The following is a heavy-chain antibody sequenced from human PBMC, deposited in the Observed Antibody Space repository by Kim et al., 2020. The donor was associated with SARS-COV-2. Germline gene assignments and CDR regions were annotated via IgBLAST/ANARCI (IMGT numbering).Heavy chain of an antibody. J-gene: IGHJ4*02. CDR1: GGSFSGYY. V-gene: IGHV4-34*01. D-gene: IGHD3-22*01. CDR3: ARGGDSSGYYGYFDY. CDR2: INHSGST. Sequence: ETLSLTCAVYGGSFSGYYWSWIRQPPGKGLEWIGEINHSGSTNYNPSLKSRVTISVDTSKNQFSLKLSSVTAADTAVYYCARGGDSSGYYGYFDYWGQGTLVTVSS.